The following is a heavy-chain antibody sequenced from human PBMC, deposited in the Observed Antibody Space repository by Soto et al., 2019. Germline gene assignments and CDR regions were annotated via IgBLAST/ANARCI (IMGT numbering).Heavy chain of an antibody. V-gene: IGHV4-59*08. J-gene: IGHJ4*02. CDR3: ATLACRTTRCFTYFDY. D-gene: IGHD2-2*02. CDR1: GGSISGYY. CDR2: IYSSGNT. Sequence: SSETLSLTCTVSGGSISGYYWTWIRQPPGKGLEWIGYIYSSGNTNYSPSLQSRVTISVDTSKNQFSLKLSSVTAADTAVYYCATLACRTTRCFTYFDYWGQGALVTVSS.